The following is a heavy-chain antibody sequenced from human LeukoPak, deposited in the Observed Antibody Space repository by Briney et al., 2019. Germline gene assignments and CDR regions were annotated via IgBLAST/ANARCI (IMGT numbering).Heavy chain of an antibody. Sequence: SETLSLTCAVYGGSFSGYYWSRIRQPPGKGLEWIGEINHSGSTNYNPSLKSRVTISVDTSKNQFSLKLSSVTAADTAVYYCAGSTYYDFWSGYYALDYWGQGTLVTVSS. V-gene: IGHV4-34*01. CDR3: AGSTYYDFWSGYYALDY. J-gene: IGHJ4*02. CDR1: GGSFSGYY. CDR2: INHSGST. D-gene: IGHD3-3*01.